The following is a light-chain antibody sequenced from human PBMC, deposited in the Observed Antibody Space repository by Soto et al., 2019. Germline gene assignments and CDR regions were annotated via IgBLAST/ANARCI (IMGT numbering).Light chain of an antibody. CDR3: QQYGSSPQT. V-gene: IGKV3-20*01. J-gene: IGKJ1*01. Sequence: EIVLTHSPGTLSLSPGERATLSCRASQSVSSTCLAWYQQKPGQAPGLLLYGASSRATGVPERFSGSGAGTDFTLTISRLEPEDFAVYYCQQYGSSPQTFGQGTKVDIK. CDR2: GAS. CDR1: QSVSSTC.